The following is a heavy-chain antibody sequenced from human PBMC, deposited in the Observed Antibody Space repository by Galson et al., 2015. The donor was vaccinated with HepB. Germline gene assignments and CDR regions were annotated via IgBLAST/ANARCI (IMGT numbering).Heavy chain of an antibody. V-gene: IGHV3-21*01. D-gene: IGHD3-22*01. CDR3: ARGADYYDNSGYPHSYYYFDF. CDR2: IRSDSRDI. Sequence: SLRLSCAVAACAFRPYTVNWVRQAPGRRPEWVFSIRSDSRDIYYADSVMGRLTISRDNVRNSLYLQMDSLRAEDTAVYYCARGADYYDNSGYPHSYYYFDFWGQGTLVTVSS. J-gene: IGHJ4*02. CDR1: ACAFRPYT.